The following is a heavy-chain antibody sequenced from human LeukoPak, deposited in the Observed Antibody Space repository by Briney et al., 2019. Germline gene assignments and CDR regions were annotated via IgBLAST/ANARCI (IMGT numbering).Heavy chain of an antibody. D-gene: IGHD3-3*01. CDR3: ARESRATIFGVVIRDYYYGMDV. Sequence: PSETLSLTCNASGGSISSYYWSWIRQPAGQGLEWIGRIYTSGSTNYNPSLKSRVTMSVETSKNQFSLKLSSVTAADTAVYYCARESRATIFGVVIRDYYYGMDVWGQGTTVTVSS. CDR2: IYTSGST. J-gene: IGHJ6*02. CDR1: GGSISSYY. V-gene: IGHV4-4*07.